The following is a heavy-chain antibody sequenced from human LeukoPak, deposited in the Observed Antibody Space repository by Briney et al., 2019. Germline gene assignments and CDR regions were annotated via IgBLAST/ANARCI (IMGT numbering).Heavy chain of an antibody. CDR2: IIPIFATA. Sequence: SVKVSGKASGGTFSSYAISWVRQAPGQGLEWMGGIIPIFATANYAQKFQGRVTITADESTSTAYMELSSLRSEDTAVYYCARGPITTRSHFDYWGQGTLVTVSS. V-gene: IGHV1-69*13. D-gene: IGHD3-22*01. J-gene: IGHJ4*02. CDR1: GGTFSSYA. CDR3: ARGPITTRSHFDY.